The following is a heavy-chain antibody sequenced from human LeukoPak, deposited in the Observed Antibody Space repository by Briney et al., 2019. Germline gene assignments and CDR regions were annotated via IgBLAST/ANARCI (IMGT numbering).Heavy chain of an antibody. Sequence: SETLSLTCTVSGGSISSYYWSWIRQPPGKGLEWIGYIYYSGSTNYNPSLKSRVTISVDTSKNQFSLKLSSVTAADTAVYYCARGVGRYGYSSLDYWGQGTLVTVSS. CDR1: GGSISSYY. V-gene: IGHV4-59*01. CDR3: ARGVGRYGYSSLDY. D-gene: IGHD5-18*01. J-gene: IGHJ4*02. CDR2: IYYSGST.